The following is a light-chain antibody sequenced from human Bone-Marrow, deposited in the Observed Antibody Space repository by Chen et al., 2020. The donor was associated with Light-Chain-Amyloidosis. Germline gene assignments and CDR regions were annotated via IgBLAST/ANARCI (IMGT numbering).Light chain of an antibody. CDR1: SSDVGGDNH. V-gene: IGLV2-14*01. CDR2: EVT. CDR3: SSYTMTNPLV. J-gene: IGLJ1*01. Sequence: QSALTQPASVSGSPGQSLTISCTGTSSDVGGDNHVSWYQQHPDKAPKLMIYEVTNRPSWVPDRFSGSKSDNTASLTSSVLQTEDEADYFCSSYTMTNPLVFGSGTRVTVL.